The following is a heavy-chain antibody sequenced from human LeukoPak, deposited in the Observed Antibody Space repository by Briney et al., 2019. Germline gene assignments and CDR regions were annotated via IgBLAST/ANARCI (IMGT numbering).Heavy chain of an antibody. V-gene: IGHV4-39*01. CDR2: IYYSGST. D-gene: IGHD3-10*01. CDR1: GGSISSSSHY. CDR3: ARRDGSGSYSLYYFDY. J-gene: IGHJ4*02. Sequence: PSETLSLTCTVSGGSISSSSHYWGWIRQPPGKGLEWIGSIYYSGSTYYNPSLKSRVTISVDTSKNQFSLKLSSVTAADTAVYYCARRDGSGSYSLYYFDYWGQGTLVTVSS.